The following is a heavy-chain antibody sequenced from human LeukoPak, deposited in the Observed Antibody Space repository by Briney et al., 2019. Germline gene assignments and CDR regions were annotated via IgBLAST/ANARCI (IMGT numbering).Heavy chain of an antibody. J-gene: IGHJ6*03. D-gene: IGHD1-1*01. CDR1: GGTFSSYA. CDR3: ARSQLTYYYYMDV. V-gene: IGHV1-69*05. CDR2: IIPIFGTA. Sequence: ASVKVSCKASGGTFSSYAISWVRQAPGQGLEWMGGIIPIFGTANYAQKFQGRVTITTDESASTAYMEPSSLRSEDTAVYYCARSQLTYYYYMDVWGKGTTVTVSS.